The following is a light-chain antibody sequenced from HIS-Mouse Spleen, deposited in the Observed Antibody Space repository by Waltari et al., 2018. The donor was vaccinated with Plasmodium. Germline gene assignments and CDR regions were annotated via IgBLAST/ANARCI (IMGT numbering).Light chain of an antibody. Sequence: EIVLRPSPGPLSLSPGERATPSCRASQSVSSSYLAWYQQNPGQAPRLLIYGASSRATGIPDRFSGSGSGTDFTLTISRLEPEDFAVYYCQQYGSSPYTFGQGTKLEIK. V-gene: IGKV3-20*01. J-gene: IGKJ2*01. CDR2: GAS. CDR1: QSVSSSY. CDR3: QQYGSSPYT.